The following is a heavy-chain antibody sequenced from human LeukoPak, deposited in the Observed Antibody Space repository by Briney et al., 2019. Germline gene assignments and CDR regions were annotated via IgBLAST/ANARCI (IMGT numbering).Heavy chain of an antibody. D-gene: IGHD6-19*01. CDR2: ISYDGSNK. CDR3: AKIPTPYSSGRDY. J-gene: IGHJ4*02. V-gene: IGHV3-30*18. CDR1: GFTFSSYG. Sequence: PGGSLRLSCAASGFTFSSYGMHWVRQAPGKGLEWVAVISYDGSNKYYADSVKGRFTISRDNSKNTLYLQMNSLRAEDTAVYYCAKIPTPYSSGRDYWGQGTLVTVSS.